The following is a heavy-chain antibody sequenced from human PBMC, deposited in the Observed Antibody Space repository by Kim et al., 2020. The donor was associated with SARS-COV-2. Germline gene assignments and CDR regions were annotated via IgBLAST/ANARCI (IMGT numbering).Heavy chain of an antibody. CDR2: IDGSGGTT. CDR3: MKGGWGWIWDH. CDR1: GFTFTGYA. D-gene: IGHD2-2*03. J-gene: IGHJ4*02. V-gene: IGHV3-23*01. Sequence: GGSLRLSCTTSGFTFTGYAMSWVRQAPGKGLEWVSSIDGSGGTTYYVDSVKGRFTISRDNSKNTLYLQMSNLRADDTAVYYCMKGGWGWIWDHWGQGTLV.